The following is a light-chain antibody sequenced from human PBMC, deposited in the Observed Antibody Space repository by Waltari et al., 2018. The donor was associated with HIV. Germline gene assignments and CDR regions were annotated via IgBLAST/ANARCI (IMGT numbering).Light chain of an antibody. CDR3: SSYAGSNNYVV. V-gene: IGLV2-8*01. CDR1: SSDVGGYNY. CDR2: EVT. Sequence: QSALTQPPSASGSPGQPVTIACTGTSSDVGGYNYVSWYQQYPGKAPNLMSYEVTKRPSGVPDLFSGSKSGNTASLTVSGLQAEDEADYYFSSYAGSNNYVVFGGGTRLTVL. J-gene: IGLJ2*01.